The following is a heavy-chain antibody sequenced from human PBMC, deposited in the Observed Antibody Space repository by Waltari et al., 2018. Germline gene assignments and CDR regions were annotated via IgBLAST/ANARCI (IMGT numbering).Heavy chain of an antibody. CDR2: ISYDGSDA. Sequence: HWVRQAPGKGLEWVGDISYDGSDAYYADSVRGRFNISRDDTKSTLYLQMTSLRLEDTAVYYCAREGVGGGSGWFSSFFESWGHGTPVTVSS. CDR3: AREGVGGGSGWFSSFFES. J-gene: IGHJ4*01. V-gene: IGHV3-30-3*01. D-gene: IGHD6-19*01.